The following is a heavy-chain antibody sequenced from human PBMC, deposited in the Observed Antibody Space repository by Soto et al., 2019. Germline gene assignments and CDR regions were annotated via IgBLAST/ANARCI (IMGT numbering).Heavy chain of an antibody. CDR3: ARDRYTIWGTTNYYHYGMDV. D-gene: IGHD3-9*01. Sequence: GGSLRLSCEASGFTFSSHSMNWVRQAPGKGLEWVSYISSSSGTIYYADSVKGRFTISRDNAKKSLYLQMNSLRDEDTAVYYCARDRYTIWGTTNYYHYGMDVWGQGTTVTVSS. CDR1: GFTFSSHS. V-gene: IGHV3-48*02. CDR2: ISSSSGTI. J-gene: IGHJ6*02.